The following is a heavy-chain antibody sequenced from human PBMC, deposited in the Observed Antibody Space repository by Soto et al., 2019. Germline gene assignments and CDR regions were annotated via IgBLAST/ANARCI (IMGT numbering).Heavy chain of an antibody. Sequence: SETLSLTCTVSGGSVSNSNYYWGWIRQSPGKGLEWVGSVYYRGRSYSKSSVKSRVTISVDTSKNQFSLNLNSVTASDTAVYYCVSQRTSVLTQAYFDYWGPGALVTVSS. D-gene: IGHD2-8*01. CDR1: GGSVSNSNYY. V-gene: IGHV4-39*01. CDR3: VSQRTSVLTQAYFDY. J-gene: IGHJ4*02. CDR2: VYYRGRS.